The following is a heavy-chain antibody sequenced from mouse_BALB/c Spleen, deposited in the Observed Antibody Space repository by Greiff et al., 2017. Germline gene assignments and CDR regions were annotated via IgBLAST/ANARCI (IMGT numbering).Heavy chain of an antibody. CDR2: ISYDGSN. J-gene: IGHJ4*01. V-gene: IGHV3-6*02. D-gene: IGHD1-1*01. CDR1: GYSITSGYS. Sequence: VQLQASGPGLVKPSQSLSLTCSVTGYSITSGYSWNWIRQFPGNKLEWMGYISYDGSNNYNPSLKNRISITRDTSKNQFFLKLNSVTTEDTATYYSARDYYGSSYGAMDYWGQGTSVTVSS. CDR3: ARDYYGSSYGAMDY.